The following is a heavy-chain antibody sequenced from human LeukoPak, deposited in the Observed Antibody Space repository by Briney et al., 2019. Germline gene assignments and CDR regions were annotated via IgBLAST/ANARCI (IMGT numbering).Heavy chain of an antibody. J-gene: IGHJ4*02. Sequence: SETLSLTCTVSGGSISSYYWSWIRQPPGKGLEWIGYIYYSGSTNYNPSLESRVTISVDTSKNQFSLKLTSVTAADTAVYYCARNHYGHPLDYWGQGTLVTVSS. V-gene: IGHV4-59*01. CDR1: GGSISSYY. CDR3: ARNHYGHPLDY. D-gene: IGHD4-17*01. CDR2: IYYSGST.